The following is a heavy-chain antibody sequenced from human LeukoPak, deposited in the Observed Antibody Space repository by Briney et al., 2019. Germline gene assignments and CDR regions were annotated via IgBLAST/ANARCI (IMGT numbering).Heavy chain of an antibody. V-gene: IGHV3-74*01. CDR2: TNSDGSST. D-gene: IGHD6-6*01. Sequence: PGGSLTLPCAASGFTFSSFWMHWVRQAPGKGLVWVSRTNSDGSSTSYADSVKGRFTISRDRAKNTLYLQMSSLRAEDTAVYYCARGKQLAPADSWGQGTLVTVSS. CDR3: ARGKQLAPADS. CDR1: GFTFSSFW. J-gene: IGHJ4*02.